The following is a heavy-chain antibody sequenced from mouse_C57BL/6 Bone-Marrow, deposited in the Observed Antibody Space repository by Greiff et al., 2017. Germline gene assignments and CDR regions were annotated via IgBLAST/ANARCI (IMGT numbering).Heavy chain of an antibody. CDR1: GFNIKDDY. V-gene: IGHV14-4*01. D-gene: IGHD2-4*01. CDR2: IDPENGDT. J-gene: IGHJ1*03. CDR3: TTKGYEYDFWYFAV. Sequence: EVQLQQSGAELVRPGASVKLSCTASGFNIKDDYMHWVKQRPEQGLEWIGWIDPENGDTEYASKFQGKATITADTSSNTAYLQLSSLTSEDTAVYYCTTKGYEYDFWYFAVWGTGTTVTVSS.